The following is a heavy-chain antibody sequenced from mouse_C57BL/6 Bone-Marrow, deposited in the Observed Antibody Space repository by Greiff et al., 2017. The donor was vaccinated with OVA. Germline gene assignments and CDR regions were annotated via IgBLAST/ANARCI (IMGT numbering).Heavy chain of an antibody. CDR1: GYTFTGYW. CDR3: ERDPCRNYLYYAMDY. D-gene: IGHD5-1*01. Sequence: QVQPKESGAELMKPGASVQLSCKATGYTFTGYWIERVKQRPGHGLEWIGVILPGSGSTNYYEKFKGTATFTAETSPNPAYMQLSSLTTKDSAIYFCERDPCRNYLYYAMDYWGQGTSVTVSS. V-gene: IGHV1-9*01. J-gene: IGHJ4*01. CDR2: ILPGSGST.